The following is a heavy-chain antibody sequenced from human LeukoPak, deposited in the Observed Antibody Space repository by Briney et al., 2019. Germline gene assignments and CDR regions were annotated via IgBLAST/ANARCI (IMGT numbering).Heavy chain of an antibody. CDR3: AKDTVVTGPQDNYYYYGMDV. J-gene: IGHJ6*02. V-gene: IGHV3-48*01. D-gene: IGHD4-23*01. Sequence: GGSLRLSCAASGFTFSSYSMNWVRQAPGKGLEWVSYISSSSSTIYYADSVKGRFTISRDNAKNSLYLQMNSLRAEDTAVYYCAKDTVVTGPQDNYYYYGMDVWGQGTTVTVSS. CDR2: ISSSSSTI. CDR1: GFTFSSYS.